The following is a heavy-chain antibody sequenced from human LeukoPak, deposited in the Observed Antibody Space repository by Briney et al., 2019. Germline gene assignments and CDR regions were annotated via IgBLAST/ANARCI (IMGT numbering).Heavy chain of an antibody. Sequence: SETLSLTCTVSGGSISSYYWSWIRQPAGKGLEWIGRIYTSGSTNYNPSLKSRVTMSVDTSKNQFSLKLSSVTAADTAVYYCARVHCSSTSCYLDYWGQGTLVTVSS. J-gene: IGHJ4*02. V-gene: IGHV4-4*07. CDR1: GGSISSYY. CDR3: ARVHCSSTSCYLDY. D-gene: IGHD2-2*01. CDR2: IYTSGST.